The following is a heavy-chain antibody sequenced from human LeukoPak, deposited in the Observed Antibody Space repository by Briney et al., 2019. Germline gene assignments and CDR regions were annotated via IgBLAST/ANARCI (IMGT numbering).Heavy chain of an antibody. CDR2: IKQDGSQK. D-gene: IGHD5-18*01. J-gene: IGHJ6*03. CDR1: GFTFSRYW. V-gene: IGHV3-7*01. Sequence: PGGSLRLSCAASGFTFSRYWMSWVRQAPGKGLEWVANIKQDGSQKSYVDSVKGRFTISRDNAKNSLYLQMNSLRAEDTAVYYCARDFRGYSYGFYYYYYMDVWGKGTTVTVSS. CDR3: ARDFRGYSYGFYYYYYMDV.